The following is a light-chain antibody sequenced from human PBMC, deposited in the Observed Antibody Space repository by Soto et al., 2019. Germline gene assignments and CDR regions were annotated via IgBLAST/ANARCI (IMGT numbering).Light chain of an antibody. J-gene: IGLJ3*02. CDR2: SND. Sequence: QSVLTQPPSASGTPGQRVTISCSGSRSNIGSNIVNWYQQLPGTAPKLLIHSNDQRPSGVPDLFSGSKSGTSASLAISGLQSEDEADYHCAAWDDSLNGLVFGGGTKLTVL. CDR3: AAWDDSLNGLV. V-gene: IGLV1-44*01. CDR1: RSNIGSNI.